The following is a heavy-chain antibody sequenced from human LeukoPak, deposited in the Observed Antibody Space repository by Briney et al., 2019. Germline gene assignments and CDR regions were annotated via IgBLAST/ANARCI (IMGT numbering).Heavy chain of an antibody. Sequence: GGSLRLSCVTSGFTFSSYWLEWVRQAPGKGLEWVANINQDGSLKNYVDSVKGRFAISRDNAKNSLYLQMSSLRAEDTAVYYCTKYYDNSGYSDYWGQGTLLTVSS. D-gene: IGHD3-22*01. CDR1: GFTFSSYW. V-gene: IGHV3-7*01. CDR2: INQDGSLK. CDR3: TKYYDNSGYSDY. J-gene: IGHJ4*02.